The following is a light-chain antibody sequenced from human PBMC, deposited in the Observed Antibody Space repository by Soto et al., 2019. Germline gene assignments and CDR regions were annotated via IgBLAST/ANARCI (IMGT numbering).Light chain of an antibody. CDR1: QGISNW. CDR3: QHYNSYSEA. V-gene: IGKV1D-16*01. CDR2: SAS. Sequence: IQMTQSPSSVSASVGARVTITCRGSQGISNWLAWYRQKPGKAPDLLISSASSLQSGVPSRFSGSGYGTEFTLTISSLQTDDFATYYCQHYNSYSEAFGQGTKVDIK. J-gene: IGKJ1*01.